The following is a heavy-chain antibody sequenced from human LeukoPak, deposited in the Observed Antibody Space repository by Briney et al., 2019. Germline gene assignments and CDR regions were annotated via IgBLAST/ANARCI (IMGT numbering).Heavy chain of an antibody. Sequence: GESLKISCKGSGYSFTSYWIGWVRQMPGKGLEWMGIIYPGDSDTRYSPSSQGQVTISADKSISTAYLQWSSLKASDTAMYYCARGSAIVATSPNWFDPWGQGTLVTVSS. CDR1: GYSFTSYW. CDR2: IYPGDSDT. J-gene: IGHJ5*02. V-gene: IGHV5-51*01. CDR3: ARGSAIVATSPNWFDP. D-gene: IGHD5-12*01.